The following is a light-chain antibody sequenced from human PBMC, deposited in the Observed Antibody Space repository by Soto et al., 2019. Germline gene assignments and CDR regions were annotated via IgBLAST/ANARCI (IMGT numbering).Light chain of an antibody. V-gene: IGLV2-8*01. CDR2: EVS. Sequence: QSALTQPPSASGSPGQSVTISCTGTSSDVGGYNYVSWYQQHPGIAPKLMIYEVSKRPSGVPDRFSDSKSGNTASLTVSGLQAEDEADYYCSSYAGSNNFVVFGGGTQLTVL. J-gene: IGLJ2*01. CDR1: SSDVGGYNY. CDR3: SSYAGSNNFVV.